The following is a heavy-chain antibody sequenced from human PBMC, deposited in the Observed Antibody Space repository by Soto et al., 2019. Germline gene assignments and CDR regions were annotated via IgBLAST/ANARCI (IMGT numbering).Heavy chain of an antibody. CDR2: IYYSGST. D-gene: IGHD6-19*01. CDR1: GGSISSSSYY. V-gene: IGHV4-39*01. J-gene: IGHJ4*02. CDR3: ARYFLPAVAGTRYYFDY. Sequence: SETLSLTCTVSGGSISSSSYYWGWIRQPPGKGLEWIGSIYYSGSTYYNPSLKSRVTISVDTSKNQFSLKLSSVTAADTAVYYCARYFLPAVAGTRYYFDYWGQGTLVTVSS.